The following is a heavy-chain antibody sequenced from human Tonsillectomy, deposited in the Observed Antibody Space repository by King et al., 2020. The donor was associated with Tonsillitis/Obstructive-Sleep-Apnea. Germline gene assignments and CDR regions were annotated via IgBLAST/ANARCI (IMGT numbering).Heavy chain of an antibody. Sequence: QLQESGPGLVKPSETLSLTCTVSGGSISSYYWNWIRQPPGKGLEWIGFIYYSGSTKYNPSLKSRVTILVDTSKNQFSLNLSSVTAADTAVYYCAREALDAFDIWGQGTMVTVSS. CDR3: AREALDAFDI. CDR1: GGSISSYY. J-gene: IGHJ3*02. CDR2: IYYSGST. V-gene: IGHV4-59*01.